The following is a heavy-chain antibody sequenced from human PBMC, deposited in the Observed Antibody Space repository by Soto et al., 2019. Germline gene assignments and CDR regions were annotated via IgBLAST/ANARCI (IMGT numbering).Heavy chain of an antibody. CDR3: TTDPGIYGGRGDY. J-gene: IGHJ4*02. V-gene: IGHV3-15*01. D-gene: IGHD4-17*01. CDR1: GFTFSNAW. CDR2: IKSKTDGGTT. Sequence: GALRLSCAASGFTFSNAWMSWVRQAPGKGLEWVGRIKSKTDGGTTDYAAPVKGRFTISRDDSKNTLYLQMNSLKTEDTAVYYCTTDPGIYGGRGDYWGRGTLVTVSS.